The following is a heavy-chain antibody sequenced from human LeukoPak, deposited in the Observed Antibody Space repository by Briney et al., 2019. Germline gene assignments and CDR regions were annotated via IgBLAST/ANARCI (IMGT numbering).Heavy chain of an antibody. CDR2: IYSAVTT. Sequence: PGGSLRLSCAASRFTFSSYAMSWVRQAPGKGLEWVSVIYSAVTTNYADSVKGRFTISRDNSKNTVYLQMNSLRAEDTAVYYCSRGLRRGFDYWGQGTLVTVSS. CDR1: RFTFSSYA. V-gene: IGHV3-53*01. CDR3: SRGLRRGFDY. D-gene: IGHD5/OR15-5a*01. J-gene: IGHJ4*02.